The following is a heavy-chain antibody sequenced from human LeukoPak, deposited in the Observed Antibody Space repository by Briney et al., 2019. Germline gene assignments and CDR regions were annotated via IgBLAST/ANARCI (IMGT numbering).Heavy chain of an antibody. Sequence: GSLRLSFAASGFTFSSYAMSWVRQAPGEGLEWVAVIWYDGSNKNYADSVKGRFTISRDNSKNTLYLQMNSLRAEDTAVYYCARDRAAAMEYYYMDVWGKGTTVTVSS. D-gene: IGHD2-2*01. J-gene: IGHJ6*03. CDR2: IWYDGSNK. V-gene: IGHV3-33*08. CDR3: ARDRAAAMEYYYMDV. CDR1: GFTFSSYA.